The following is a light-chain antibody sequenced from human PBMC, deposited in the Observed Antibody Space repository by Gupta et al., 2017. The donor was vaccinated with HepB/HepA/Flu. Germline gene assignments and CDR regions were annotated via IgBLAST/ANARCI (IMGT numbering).Light chain of an antibody. V-gene: IGLV2-14*03. CDR2: GVN. Sequence: QSXLTQPXSVSGSXGQSITISCSGTSSDVGAYDHVSWYQHHPGKAPKLMIYGVNNRPSGVSDRFSGSMSGNTASLSISGLQAEDEADYFCNSYTTRSTVVFGGGTKLTVL. CDR3: NSYTTRSTVV. J-gene: IGLJ2*01. CDR1: SSDVGAYDH.